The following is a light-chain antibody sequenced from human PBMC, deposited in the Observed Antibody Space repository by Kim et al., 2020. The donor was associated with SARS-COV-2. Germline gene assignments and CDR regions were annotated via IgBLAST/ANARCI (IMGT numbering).Light chain of an antibody. CDR2: AAS. CDR1: QSISSW. CDR3: QQYDHYPRT. J-gene: IGKJ1*01. Sequence: DIQMTQSPSLVSASVGDTVTITCRASQSISSWLAWYQQKPEKAPKSLIYAASSLQSGVPSRFSGSGSGTHFTLTINSPQPEDFATYYCQQYDHYPRTFGQGTKVDIK. V-gene: IGKV1D-16*01.